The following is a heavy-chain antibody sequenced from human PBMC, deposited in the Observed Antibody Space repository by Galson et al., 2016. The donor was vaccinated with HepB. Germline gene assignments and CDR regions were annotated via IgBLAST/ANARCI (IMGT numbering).Heavy chain of an antibody. CDR3: SRDFGNSYDKTNDY. J-gene: IGHJ4*02. V-gene: IGHV3-49*03. CDR1: EFTFGDYS. CDR2: IRGKVDGGTT. D-gene: IGHD5-18*01. Sequence: SLRLSCAASEFTFGDYSMSWFRQAPGKGLEWVGFIRGKVDGGTTEYAASVEGRFTISRDDSTSIAYLRMKSLKSEDTAIYYCSRDFGNSYDKTNDYWGQGTLVTVSS.